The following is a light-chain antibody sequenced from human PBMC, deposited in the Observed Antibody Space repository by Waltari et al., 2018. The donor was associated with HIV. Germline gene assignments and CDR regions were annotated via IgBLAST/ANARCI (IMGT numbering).Light chain of an antibody. CDR3: YSTDSSGNHRV. V-gene: IGLV3-10*01. CDR2: EDS. CDR1: ALPKKY. J-gene: IGLJ2*01. Sequence: SYELTQPPSVSVSPGQTARITCSGDALPKKYAYWYQQKSGQAPVLVIYEDSKRPSGIPGRFSGSSSGTMSTLTISGAQVEDEGDYDCYSTDSSGNHRVFGGGTKLTVL.